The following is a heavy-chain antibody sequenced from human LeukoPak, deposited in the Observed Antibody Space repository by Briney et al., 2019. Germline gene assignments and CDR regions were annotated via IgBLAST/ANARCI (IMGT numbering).Heavy chain of an antibody. D-gene: IGHD5-18*01. J-gene: IGHJ6*03. CDR1: GFTFDDYA. CDR3: AREGSYDPWEYYYYYVDV. V-gene: IGHV3-30*03. Sequence: PGGSLRLSCAASGFTFDDYAMHWVRQAPGKGLEWVAVISYGGSSEYYADSVRGRFTISRDNSKNTLYLQMNSLRAEDTAVYYCAREGSYDPWEYYYYYVDVWGKGTTVIVSS. CDR2: ISYGGSSE.